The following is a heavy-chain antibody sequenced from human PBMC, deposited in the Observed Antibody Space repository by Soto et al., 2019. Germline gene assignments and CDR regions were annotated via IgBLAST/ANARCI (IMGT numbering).Heavy chain of an antibody. Sequence: QVQLQESGPGLVKPSETLSLTCTVSGGSISSGGYYWTWIRQHPGKGLEWIGYIYYGGSTYYNSSLQSRITISVDASRNQFFLNLSSVTAADTALYYCARARPDNIDYWGQGTLVTVSS. D-gene: IGHD3-9*01. CDR2: IYYGGST. J-gene: IGHJ4*02. CDR1: GGSISSGGYY. CDR3: ARARPDNIDY. V-gene: IGHV4-31*03.